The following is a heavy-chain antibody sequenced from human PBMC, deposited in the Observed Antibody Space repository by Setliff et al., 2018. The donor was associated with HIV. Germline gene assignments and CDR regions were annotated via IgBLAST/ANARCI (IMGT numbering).Heavy chain of an antibody. CDR1: GGSIGSGIYY. J-gene: IGHJ3*02. CDR3: ARAPTGVTNAFDI. V-gene: IGHV4-61*09. D-gene: IGHD2-8*02. CDR2: VYTTGGT. Sequence: PSETLSLTCTVSGGSIGSGIYYWIWIRQPAGKGLEWIGHVYTTGGTNYNTSLESRLTISVDTSRNQFSLRLSSVTAADTAVYYCARAPTGVTNAFDIWGQGTMVTVSS.